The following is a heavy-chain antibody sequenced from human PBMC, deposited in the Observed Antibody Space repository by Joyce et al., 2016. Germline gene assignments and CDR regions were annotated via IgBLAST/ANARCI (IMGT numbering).Heavy chain of an antibody. D-gene: IGHD2/OR15-2a*01. CDR1: GFTFDDYA. V-gene: IGHV3-9*01. CDR2: ISWNSGKV. CDR3: AKDTTPLLISVAFGFDY. J-gene: IGHJ4*02. Sequence: EVQLVESGGGLVQPGRSLRLSCTASGFTFDDYAMHWVRQAPGKGLEWVSGISWNSGKVAYADSVKGRFTISRYNAKNSLYLQMNSLRAEDTAFDYCAKDTTPLLISVAFGFDYWGQGTLVTVSS.